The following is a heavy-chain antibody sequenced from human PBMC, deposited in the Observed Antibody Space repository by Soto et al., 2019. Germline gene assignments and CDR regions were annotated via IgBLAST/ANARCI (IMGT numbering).Heavy chain of an antibody. V-gene: IGHV3-15*01. Sequence: LXLSDEASTGTFSNAWMNWVLHGPGKGLEWLGRIKSKVDGGTADYGAATKGRFSISRDDLKNMLYLQMNSLKPDDTAVYYCTTLSYLYYDGMDVWGQGTTVTVSS. J-gene: IGHJ6*02. CDR2: IKSKVDGGTA. D-gene: IGHD2-2*01. CDR1: TGTFSNAW. CDR3: TTLSYLYYDGMDV.